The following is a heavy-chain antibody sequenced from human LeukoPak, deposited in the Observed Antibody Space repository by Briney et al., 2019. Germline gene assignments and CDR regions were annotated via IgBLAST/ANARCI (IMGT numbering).Heavy chain of an antibody. J-gene: IGHJ5*02. V-gene: IGHV6-1*01. CDR2: TYYRSKWYN. CDR3: AREGPYSSSVKNWFDP. Sequence: SQTLSLTCAISGDSVSSNSAAWNWIRQSPSRGLEWLGRTYYRSKWYNDYAVSVKSRITINPDTSKNQFSLQLNSVTPEDTAVYYCAREGPYSSSVKNWFDPWGQGTLVTVSS. CDR1: GDSVSSNSAA. D-gene: IGHD6-6*01.